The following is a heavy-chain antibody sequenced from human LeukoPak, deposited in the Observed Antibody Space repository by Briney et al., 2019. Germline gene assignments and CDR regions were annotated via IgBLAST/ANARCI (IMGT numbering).Heavy chain of an antibody. Sequence: GGSLRLSCAASGFTFSSYWMHWVRQAPGKGLVWVSRINSDGSSTSYADSVKGRFTISRDNAKNTLYLQMNSLRAEDTAVYYCARESGWNDFWSGYYGWFDPWGQGTLVTVSS. CDR2: INSDGSST. CDR1: GFTFSSYW. D-gene: IGHD3-3*01. J-gene: IGHJ5*02. CDR3: ARESGWNDFWSGYYGWFDP. V-gene: IGHV3-74*01.